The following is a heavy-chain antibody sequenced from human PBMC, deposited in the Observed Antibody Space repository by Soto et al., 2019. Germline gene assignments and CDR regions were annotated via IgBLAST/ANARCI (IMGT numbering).Heavy chain of an antibody. D-gene: IGHD2-2*01. Sequence: SETLSLTCAVNGGSFRGYYWSWIRQPPGKGLEWIGEINHTGGATYKSALKSRVTILLDKSKNQFSLQLTSVTAADTALYYCARGEISRDYIDCSTRRFSFDSWVQGALVTV. V-gene: IGHV4-34*01. CDR3: ARGEISRDYIDCSTRRFSFDS. CDR2: INHTGGA. CDR1: GGSFRGYY. J-gene: IGHJ4*02.